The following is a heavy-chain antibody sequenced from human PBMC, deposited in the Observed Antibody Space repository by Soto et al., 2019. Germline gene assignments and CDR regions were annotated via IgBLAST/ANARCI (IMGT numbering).Heavy chain of an antibody. D-gene: IGHD3-3*01. CDR1: GGSISSYY. J-gene: IGHJ5*02. V-gene: IGHV4-59*01. CDR3: ARRAPQYYDFWSGYYSPHWFDP. Sequence: SETLSLTCTVSGGSISSYYWSWIRQPPGKGLEWIGYIYYSGSTNYNPSLKSRVTISVDTSKNQFSLKLSSVTAADTAVYYCARRAPQYYDFWSGYYSPHWFDPWGQGTLVTVSS. CDR2: IYYSGST.